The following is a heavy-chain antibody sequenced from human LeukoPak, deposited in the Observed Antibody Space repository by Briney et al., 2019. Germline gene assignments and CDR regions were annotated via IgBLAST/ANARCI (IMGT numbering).Heavy chain of an antibody. D-gene: IGHD5-18*01. CDR1: GFTLSTYS. J-gene: IGHJ4*02. Sequence: NPGGSLRLSCAASGFTLSTYSMNWVRQAPGKGLEWVSSISRSSSYIYYADSVKGRFTISRDNSKNTLYLQMGSLRAEDMAVYYCATTRQDTAIEIYFDYWGQGTLVTVSS. CDR3: ATTRQDTAIEIYFDY. V-gene: IGHV3-21*01. CDR2: ISRSSSYI.